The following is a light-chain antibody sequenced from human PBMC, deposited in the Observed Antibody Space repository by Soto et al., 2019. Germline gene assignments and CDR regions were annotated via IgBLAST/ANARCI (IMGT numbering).Light chain of an antibody. Sequence: EIVLTQSPGTLALSPGERATLSCRASQSVSSNYLAWYQQKPGQAPRLLIYGASSRATGIPDRFSGSGSGTDFTLTINSLAPEDFVVYYCQQYGSSPWTFGQGTKVDIK. CDR3: QQYGSSPWT. J-gene: IGKJ1*01. CDR2: GAS. V-gene: IGKV3-20*01. CDR1: QSVSSNY.